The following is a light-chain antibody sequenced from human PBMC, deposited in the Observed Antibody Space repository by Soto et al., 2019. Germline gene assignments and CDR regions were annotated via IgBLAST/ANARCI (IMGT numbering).Light chain of an antibody. J-gene: IGLJ2*01. CDR2: EVS. CDR3: TSFTSYTTLV. CDR1: SSDVGGYNY. Sequence: QSALTQPASVSGSPGQSITISCTGTSSDVGGYNYVSWYQQYPGKAPKLMIYEVSNRPSGVSNRFSGSKSGNTASLTISGLQAEDEADYYCTSFTSYTTLVFRGGTKLTVL. V-gene: IGLV2-14*01.